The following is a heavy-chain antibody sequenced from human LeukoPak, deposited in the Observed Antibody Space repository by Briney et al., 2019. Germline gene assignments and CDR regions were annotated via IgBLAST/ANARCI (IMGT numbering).Heavy chain of an antibody. D-gene: IGHD1-26*01. CDR2: ISSDGSSA. CDR1: GFTFSNYW. CDR3: ARGGSPPEALGDTFDI. J-gene: IGHJ3*02. V-gene: IGHV3-74*01. Sequence: PGGSLRLSCAASGFTFSNYWMHWVRQGPGKGLVCVSRISSDGSSARYADSVKGRFTISRDNAKNTLYLHMNSLRAEDTAVYYCARGGSPPEALGDTFDIWGQGTMVTVSS.